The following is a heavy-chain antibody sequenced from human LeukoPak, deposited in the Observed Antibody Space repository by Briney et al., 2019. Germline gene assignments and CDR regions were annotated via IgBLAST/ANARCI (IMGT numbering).Heavy chain of an antibody. CDR1: GFTFSSYG. V-gene: IGHV3-30*18. D-gene: IGHD2-2*01. Sequence: GGSLRLSCAASGFTFSSYGIRWVRQAPGKGLEWVAVISYDGSNKYYADSVKGRFTISRDNSKNTLYLQMNSLRAEDTAVYYCAKDGYPLGYCSSTSCPYFFDYWGQGTLVTVSS. CDR3: AKDGYPLGYCSSTSCPYFFDY. J-gene: IGHJ4*02. CDR2: ISYDGSNK.